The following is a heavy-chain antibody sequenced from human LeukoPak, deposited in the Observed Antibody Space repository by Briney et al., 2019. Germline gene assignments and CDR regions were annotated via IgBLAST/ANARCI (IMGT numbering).Heavy chain of an antibody. J-gene: IGHJ4*02. CDR3: ARDIDGGGYRTPFDY. CDR2: YNPRGGST. V-gene: IGHV1-46*01. CDR1: GYVFSRYN. Sequence: ASVKASCKASGYVFSRYNIHWVRQAPGQGLEWMGTYNPRGGSTSYAPNLQGRVTMTGDTSTTTVYMEVSSLRTEDTAVYYCARDIDGGGYRTPFDYWGQGTLVTVSS. D-gene: IGHD3-22*01.